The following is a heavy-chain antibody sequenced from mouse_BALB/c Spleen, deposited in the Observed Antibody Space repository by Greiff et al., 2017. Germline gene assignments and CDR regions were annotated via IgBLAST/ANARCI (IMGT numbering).Heavy chain of an antibody. D-gene: IGHD1-2*01. CDR3: ARVTTAPYYFDY. CDR2: IRNKANGYTT. CDR1: GFTFTDYY. J-gene: IGHJ2*01. Sequence: VMLVESGGGLVQPGGSLRLSCATSGFTFTDYYMSWVRQPPGKALEWLGFIRNKANGYTTEYSASVKGRFTISRDNSQSILYLQMNTLRAEDSATYYCARVTTAPYYFDYWGQGTTLTVSS. V-gene: IGHV7-3*02.